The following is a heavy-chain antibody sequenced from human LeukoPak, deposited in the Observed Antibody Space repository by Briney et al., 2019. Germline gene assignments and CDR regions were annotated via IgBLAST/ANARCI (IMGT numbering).Heavy chain of an antibody. D-gene: IGHD3/OR15-3a*01. CDR3: ASIGQDRFDY. Sequence: PGGSLRLSCAASGFTFSSYSMNWVRQAPGRGLEWVSSISSSSSYIYYADSVKGRFTISRDNAKNSLYLQMNSLRAEDTAVYYCASIGQDRFDYWGQGTLVTVSS. CDR2: ISSSSSYI. V-gene: IGHV3-21*01. J-gene: IGHJ4*02. CDR1: GFTFSSYS.